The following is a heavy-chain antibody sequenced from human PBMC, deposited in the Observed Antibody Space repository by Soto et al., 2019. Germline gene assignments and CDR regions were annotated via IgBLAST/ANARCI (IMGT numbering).Heavy chain of an antibody. Sequence: ASVKVSCKASGYTFTSYGISWVRQAPGQGLEWVGWTSAYNGNTNYAQKLQGRVTMTTDTSTSTAYMELRSLRSDDTAVYYCARERYYYDSSGYYYGDFQHWGQGTLVTVSS. V-gene: IGHV1-18*01. CDR1: GYTFTSYG. CDR2: TSAYNGNT. D-gene: IGHD3-22*01. J-gene: IGHJ1*01. CDR3: ARERYYYDSSGYYYGDFQH.